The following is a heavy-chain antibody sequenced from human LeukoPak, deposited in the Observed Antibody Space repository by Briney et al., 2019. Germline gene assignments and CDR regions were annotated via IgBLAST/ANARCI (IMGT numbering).Heavy chain of an antibody. Sequence: GGSLRLSCAASGFTFDDYAMHWVRQAPGKGLEWVSLISWDGGSTYYADSVKGRFTISRDNSKNSLYLQMNGLRAEDTALYYCAKGLVGATAWYMDVWGKGTTVTVSS. D-gene: IGHD1-26*01. J-gene: IGHJ6*03. CDR1: GFTFDDYA. CDR3: AKGLVGATAWYMDV. V-gene: IGHV3-43D*03. CDR2: ISWDGGST.